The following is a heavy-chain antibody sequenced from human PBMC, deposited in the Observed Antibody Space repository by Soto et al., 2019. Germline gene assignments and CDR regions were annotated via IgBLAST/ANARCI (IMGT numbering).Heavy chain of an antibody. V-gene: IGHV3-73*01. CDR3: TRDLFSYDYSGILWFDP. J-gene: IGHJ5*02. D-gene: IGHD3-16*01. Sequence: GGSLRLSCAASRFAFSGSAMYWVRQASGKGPEWVGRIRSKGHNYATEYAASVKGRFTISRDDSKNTAYLQMNSLQTEDTAVYYCTRDLFSYDYSGILWFDPWGQGTLVTVSS. CDR2: IRSKGHNYAT. CDR1: RFAFSGSA.